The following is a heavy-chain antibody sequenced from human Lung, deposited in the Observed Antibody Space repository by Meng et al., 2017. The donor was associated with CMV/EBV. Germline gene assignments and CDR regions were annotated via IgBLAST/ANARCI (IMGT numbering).Heavy chain of an antibody. J-gene: IGHJ5*02. V-gene: IGHV2-5*02. CDR2: IYWDDDK. D-gene: IGHD1-14*01. CDR3: ALFTGSWFDP. CDR1: GFSLSTSEVG. Sequence: IPLKESVPTLMKPTQTLTLTCTFSGFSLSTSEVGVGWIRQPPGKALEWLAVIYWDDDKRYSPSLKSRLTITKDTSKNQVVLTLTNMDPVDTATYYCALFTGSWFDPWGQGTLVTVSS.